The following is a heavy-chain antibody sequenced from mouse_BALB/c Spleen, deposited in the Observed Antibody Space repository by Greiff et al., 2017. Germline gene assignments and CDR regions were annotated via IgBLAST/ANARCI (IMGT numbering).Heavy chain of an antibody. CDR3: ARNYGSSLYYFDY. CDR1: GFTFSSYA. D-gene: IGHD1-1*01. V-gene: IGHV5-6-5*01. CDR2: ISSGGST. Sequence: EVQGVESGGGLVKPGGSLKLSCAASGFTFSSYAMSWVRQTPEKRLEWVASISSGGSTYYPDSVKGRFTISRDNARNILYLQMSSLRSEDTAMYYCARNYGSSLYYFDYWGQGTTLTVSS. J-gene: IGHJ2*01.